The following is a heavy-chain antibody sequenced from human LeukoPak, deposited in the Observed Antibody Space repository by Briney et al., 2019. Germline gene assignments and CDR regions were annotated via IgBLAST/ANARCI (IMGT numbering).Heavy chain of an antibody. D-gene: IGHD3-9*01. CDR2: IYSGGST. J-gene: IGHJ3*02. V-gene: IGHV3-53*01. Sequence: SGGSLRLSCAASGFTVSSNYMSWVRQAPGKGLEWVSVIYSGGSTYYADSVKGRFTISRDNSKNTLYLQMNSLRAEDTAMYYCAREGDILTGYSGAFDIWGQGTMVTVSS. CDR3: AREGDILTGYSGAFDI. CDR1: GFTVSSNY.